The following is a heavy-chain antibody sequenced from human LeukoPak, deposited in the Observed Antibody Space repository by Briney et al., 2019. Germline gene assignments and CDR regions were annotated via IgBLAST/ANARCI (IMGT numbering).Heavy chain of an antibody. CDR1: GYTFTSYG. Sequence: GASVKVSCKASGYTFTSYGISWVRQAPGQGREWMGWISAYNGNTNYAQKLQGRVTMTTDTSTSTAYMELRSLRSDDTAVYYCARVVSYYYGSGSYYPYYFDYWGQGTLVTVSS. CDR3: ARVVSYYYGSGSYYPYYFDY. D-gene: IGHD3-10*01. J-gene: IGHJ4*02. CDR2: ISAYNGNT. V-gene: IGHV1-18*01.